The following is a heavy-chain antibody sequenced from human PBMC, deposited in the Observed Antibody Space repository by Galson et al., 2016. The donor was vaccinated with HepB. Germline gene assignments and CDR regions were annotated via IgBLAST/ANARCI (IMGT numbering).Heavy chain of an antibody. J-gene: IGHJ6*02. V-gene: IGHV5-10-1*01. CDR3: AGSITSAGTPLSYGTDV. D-gene: IGHD6-13*01. CDR2: IDPSDSYT. CDR1: EYTFTSYW. Sequence: QSGAEVKTPGESLRISCEVSEYTFTSYWITWVRQMPGKGLEWMGRIDPSDSYTSYSPSFRGHVTISFDKSVSTAYLQWSSLWASDTAIYFCAGSITSAGTPLSYGTDVWGHGTSVTVSS.